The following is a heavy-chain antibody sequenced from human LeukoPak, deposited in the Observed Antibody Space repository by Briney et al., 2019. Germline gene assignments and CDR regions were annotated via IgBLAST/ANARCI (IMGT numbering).Heavy chain of an antibody. J-gene: IGHJ4*02. CDR1: GDSVSSNSVA. Sequence: SQTLSLTCAISGDSVSSNSVAWNWIRQSPSRGLEWLGRTYYRSKWYYDYEESVKSRITINPDTSKNQFSLQLNSVTPEDTAVYYCTREGPGFDYWGQGTLVTVSS. CDR3: TREGPGFDY. V-gene: IGHV6-1*01. CDR2: TYYRSKWYY. D-gene: IGHD1-1*01.